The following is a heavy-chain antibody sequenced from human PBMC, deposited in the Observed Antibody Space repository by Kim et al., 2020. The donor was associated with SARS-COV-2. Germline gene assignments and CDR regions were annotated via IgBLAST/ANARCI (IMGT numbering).Heavy chain of an antibody. CDR1: GGTFSSYA. V-gene: IGHV1-69*04. J-gene: IGHJ5*02. Sequence: SVKVSCKASGGTFSSYAISWVRQAPGQGLEWMGRIIPILGIANYAQKFQGRVTITADKSTSTAYMELSSLRSEDTAVYYCASGFPLYGSGSHRFDPWGQGTLVTVSS. D-gene: IGHD3-10*01. CDR3: ASGFPLYGSGSHRFDP. CDR2: IIPILGIA.